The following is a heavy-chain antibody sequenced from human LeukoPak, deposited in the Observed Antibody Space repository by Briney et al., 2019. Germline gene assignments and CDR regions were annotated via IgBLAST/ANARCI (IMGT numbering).Heavy chain of an antibody. CDR2: IYYSGST. V-gene: IGHV4-59*01. Sequence: PSETLSLTCTVSGGSISSYYWSWIRQPPGKGLEWIGYIYYSGSTNYNPSLKSRVTLSIDTSKNQFSLKLSSVTAADTAVYYCARAYYDILTDYYNVPSYYFDYWGQGTQVTVSS. D-gene: IGHD3-9*01. J-gene: IGHJ4*02. CDR1: GGSISSYY. CDR3: ARAYYDILTDYYNVPSYYFDY.